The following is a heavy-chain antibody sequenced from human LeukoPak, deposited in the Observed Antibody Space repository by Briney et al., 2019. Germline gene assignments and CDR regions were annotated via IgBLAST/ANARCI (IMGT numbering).Heavy chain of an antibody. V-gene: IGHV3-13*04. Sequence: GGSLRLSCAASGFTFSNYDMHWVRQAAGKGLEWVSAIGTAGDTYYQGSVRGRFTMSRENAKNSLYLQMNSLTAGDTAVYYCARGADTHFDYWGQGILVTVSS. CDR1: GFTFSNYD. D-gene: IGHD2-15*01. J-gene: IGHJ4*02. CDR2: IGTAGDT. CDR3: ARGADTHFDY.